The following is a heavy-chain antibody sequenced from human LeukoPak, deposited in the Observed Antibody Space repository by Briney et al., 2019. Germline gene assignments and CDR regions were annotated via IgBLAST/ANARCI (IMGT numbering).Heavy chain of an antibody. CDR3: ARAEYSSSPGDY. CDR2: IYYSGST. Sequence: SETLSLTCTVSGVSISSYYWSWIRQPPGKGLEWIGYIYYSGSTNYNPSLKSRVTISVDTSKNQFSLKLSSVTAADTAVYYCARAEYSSSPGDYWGQGTLVTVSS. CDR1: GVSISSYY. V-gene: IGHV4-59*08. D-gene: IGHD6-6*01. J-gene: IGHJ4*02.